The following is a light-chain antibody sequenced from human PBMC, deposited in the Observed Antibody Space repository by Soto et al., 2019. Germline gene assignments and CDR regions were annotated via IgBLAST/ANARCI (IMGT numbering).Light chain of an antibody. J-gene: IGLJ1*01. CDR2: EVT. CDR3: SSYTGGNPSYV. V-gene: IGLV2-8*01. CDR1: SSDVGGYDY. Sequence: LTQPPSASGSPGQSVTFSCTGTSSDVGGYDYVSWYQQHPGKAPKLMIYEVTIRPSGVSDRFSGSKSGNTASLTVSGLQAEDEADYYCSSYTGGNPSYVFGTGTKVTVL.